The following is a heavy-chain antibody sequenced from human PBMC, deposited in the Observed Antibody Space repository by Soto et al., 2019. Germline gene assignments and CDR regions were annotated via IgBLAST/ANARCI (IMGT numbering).Heavy chain of an antibody. CDR3: ARGSVLLGDSSGSRNASDI. V-gene: IGHV1-24*01. Sequence: ASVKVSCKVSGYTLTELSMHWVRQAPGKGLEWMGGIIPIDGETNYAQKFQGRVTITADESTSTAYMELSSLRSEDTAVYYCARGSVLLGDSSGSRNASDIWGQGTMVTVSS. J-gene: IGHJ3*02. CDR2: IIPIDGET. CDR1: GYTLTELS. D-gene: IGHD3-22*01.